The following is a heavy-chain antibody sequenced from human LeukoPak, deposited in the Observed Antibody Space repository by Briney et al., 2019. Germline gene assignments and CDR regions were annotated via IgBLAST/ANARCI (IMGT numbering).Heavy chain of an antibody. V-gene: IGHV3-30*18. J-gene: IGHJ4*02. D-gene: IGHD3-22*01. Sequence: GRSLRLSCAVSGFTFSSYGMHWVRQAPGKGLEWVAVISYDGSNKYYADSVKGRFTISRDNSKNTLYLQMNSLRAEDTAVYYCAKGRDSSGLFRSYWGQGTLVTVSS. CDR2: ISYDGSNK. CDR3: AKGRDSSGLFRSY. CDR1: GFTFSSYG.